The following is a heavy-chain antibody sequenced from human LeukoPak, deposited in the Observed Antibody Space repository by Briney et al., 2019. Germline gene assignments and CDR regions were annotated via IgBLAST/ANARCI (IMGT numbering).Heavy chain of an antibody. CDR2: IRSKANSYAT. Sequence: GGSLRLSCAASGFTFSGSAMHWVRQASGKGLGWVGRIRSKANSYATAYAASVKGRFTISRDDSKNTAYLQMNSLKTEDTAVYYCTRPGGRDYWGQGTLVTVSS. CDR3: TRPGGRDY. J-gene: IGHJ4*02. CDR1: GFTFSGSA. D-gene: IGHD2-15*01. V-gene: IGHV3-73*01.